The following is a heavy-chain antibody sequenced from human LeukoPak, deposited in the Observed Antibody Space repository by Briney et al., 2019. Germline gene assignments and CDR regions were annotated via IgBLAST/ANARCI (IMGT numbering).Heavy chain of an antibody. J-gene: IGHJ6*03. CDR2: INTDGSST. D-gene: IGHD4-11*01. CDR1: GFTFSTYW. CDR3: VRGDYSNNYFSYMEV. V-gene: IGHV3-74*01. Sequence: GGSLRLSCADSGFTFSTYWMHWVRQAPGKGLVWVSRINTDGSSTNYADSVKGRFTISRDNAKNTLHLQMNSLRAEDTAVYYCVRGDYSNNYFSYMEVWGKGTTVTVSS.